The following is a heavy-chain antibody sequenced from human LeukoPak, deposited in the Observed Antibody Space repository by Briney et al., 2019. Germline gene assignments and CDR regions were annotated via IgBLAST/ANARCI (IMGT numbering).Heavy chain of an antibody. CDR1: GFTFSSYS. D-gene: IGHD3-10*01. CDR3: AKNRGYGAGSNYFDY. CDR2: ISSSSSYI. Sequence: PGGSLRLSCAASGFTFSSYSMNWVRQAPGKGLEWVSSISSSSSYIYYADSVKGRFTISRDTSRKTVYLQMNSLRAEDTAVYYCAKNRGYGAGSNYFDYWGQGTLVTVSS. J-gene: IGHJ4*02. V-gene: IGHV3-21*01.